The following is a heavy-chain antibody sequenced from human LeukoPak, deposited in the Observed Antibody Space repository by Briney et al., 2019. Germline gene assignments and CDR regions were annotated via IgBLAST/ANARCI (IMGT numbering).Heavy chain of an antibody. CDR3: ARSRIAAAGTPFDY. CDR1: GFTFRSYW. V-gene: IGHV3-7*05. D-gene: IGHD6-13*01. J-gene: IGHJ4*02. CDR2: IKQDGSEK. Sequence: GGSLRLSCAASGFTFRSYWMSWVRQAPGKGLEWVANIKQDGSEKYYVDSVKGRFTISRDNAKNSLYLQMNSLRAEDTAVYYCARSRIAAAGTPFDYWGQRTLVTVSS.